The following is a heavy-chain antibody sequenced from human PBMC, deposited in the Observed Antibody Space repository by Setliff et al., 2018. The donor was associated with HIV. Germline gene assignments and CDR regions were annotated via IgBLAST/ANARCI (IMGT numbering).Heavy chain of an antibody. CDR3: ARDPHYYDSSGHYSWFYFDF. CDR1: GGSISRSSNH. J-gene: IGHJ4*02. Sequence: KTSETLSLTCTVSGGSISRSSNHWGWIRQPPGKGLEWIGNTYYSGSTYYNPSLKSRVTISVDTSKNQFSLKMTSVTAADTAVYYCARDPHYYDSSGHYSWFYFDFWGQGTLVT. D-gene: IGHD3-22*01. CDR2: TYYSGST. V-gene: IGHV4-39*07.